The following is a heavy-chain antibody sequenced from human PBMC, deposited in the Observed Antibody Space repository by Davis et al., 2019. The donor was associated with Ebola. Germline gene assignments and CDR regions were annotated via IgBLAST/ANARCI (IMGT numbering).Heavy chain of an antibody. CDR1: GFTFSSYW. CDR3: AKGEGQYYYYGMDV. D-gene: IGHD3-16*01. Sequence: GGSLRLSCAASGFTFSSYWMSWVRQAPGKGLEWVANIKQDGSEKYYADSVKGRFTISRDNSKNTLYLQMNSLRAEDTAVYYCAKGEGQYYYYGMDVWGQGTTVTVSS. V-gene: IGHV3-7*01. J-gene: IGHJ6*02. CDR2: IKQDGSEK.